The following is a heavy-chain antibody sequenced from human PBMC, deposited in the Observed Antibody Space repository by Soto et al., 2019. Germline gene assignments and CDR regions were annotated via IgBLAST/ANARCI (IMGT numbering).Heavy chain of an antibody. Sequence: PSQTLSLTCAISGDSVSSNSAAWNWIRQSPSRGLEWLGRTYYRSKWYNDHAVSVKSRIIINPDTSKNQFSLQLNSVTPEDTAVYYCTRGWLAARPYYYYYGMDVWGQGTTVTVSS. V-gene: IGHV6-1*01. J-gene: IGHJ6*02. CDR2: TYYRSKWYN. CDR3: TRGWLAARPYYYYYGMDV. CDR1: GDSVSSNSAA. D-gene: IGHD6-6*01.